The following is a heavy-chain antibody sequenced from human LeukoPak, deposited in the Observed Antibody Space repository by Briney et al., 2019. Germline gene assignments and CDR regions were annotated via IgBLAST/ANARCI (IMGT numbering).Heavy chain of an antibody. V-gene: IGHV5-51*01. CDR3: ARTQDGSSRFDY. D-gene: IGHD6-6*01. CDR1: VYSFTSYW. J-gene: IGHJ4*02. CDR2: IFPGDSVT. Sequence: GEPLKISCKGSVYSFTSYWGGWVRRMRGKVLEWIDIIFPGDSVTRYSPSFQGQVTISAEKSISTAYLQWSSLRASDTAMYYCARTQDGSSRFDYWGQGTLVTVSS.